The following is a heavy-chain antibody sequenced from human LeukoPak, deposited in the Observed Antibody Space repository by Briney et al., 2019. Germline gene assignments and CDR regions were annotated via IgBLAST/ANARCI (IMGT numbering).Heavy chain of an antibody. CDR3: ARQYIVGATGSDY. CDR1: GFRFTSYW. CDR2: IYPGDSDT. V-gene: IGHV5-51*01. D-gene: IGHD1-26*01. J-gene: IGHJ4*02. Sequence: GGSLKISFKGSGFRFTSYWIGWVRPMPGKGLEWMGIIYPGDSDTRYSPSFQGQVTISADKSISTAYLQWSSLKASDTAMYYCARQYIVGATGSDYWGQGTLVTVSS.